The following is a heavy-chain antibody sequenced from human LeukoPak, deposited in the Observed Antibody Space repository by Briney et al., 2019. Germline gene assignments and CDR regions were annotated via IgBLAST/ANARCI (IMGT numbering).Heavy chain of an antibody. J-gene: IGHJ4*02. V-gene: IGHV3-53*01. Sequence: PGGSLRLSCAASGFTVSSNYMSWVRQAPGKGLEWVSVIYSGGSTYYADSVKGRFTISRDNSKNALYLQMNSLRAEDTAVYYCAASDIFDFDYWGQGTLVTVSS. CDR2: IYSGGST. CDR1: GFTVSSNY. CDR3: AASDIFDFDY. D-gene: IGHD2-21*01.